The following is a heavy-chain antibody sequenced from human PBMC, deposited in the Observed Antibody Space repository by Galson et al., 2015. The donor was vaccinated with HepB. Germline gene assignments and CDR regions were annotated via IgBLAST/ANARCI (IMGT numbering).Heavy chain of an antibody. CDR1: GYTFTSYY. V-gene: IGHV1-46*01. D-gene: IGHD3-10*01. Sequence: SVKVSCKASGYTFTSYYMHWVRQAPGQGLEWMGIINPSGGSTSYAQKFQGRVTITADESTSTAYMELSSLRSEDTAVYYCARASFKGVTSFDYWGQGTLVTVSS. J-gene: IGHJ4*02. CDR3: ARASFKGVTSFDY. CDR2: INPSGGST.